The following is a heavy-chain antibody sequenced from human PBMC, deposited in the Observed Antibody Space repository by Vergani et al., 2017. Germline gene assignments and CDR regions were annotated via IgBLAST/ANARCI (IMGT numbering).Heavy chain of an antibody. J-gene: IGHJ1*01. Sequence: EVPLLESGGGLVQPRGSRRLSCAGAGFTFDTYTMAYVRQAPGKGLEWVATDSSGGGDIFYADSVKGRFTISRDNSKNTLFLQMNSLKDEDTAVYYCTTAWGLYYLHGEYFQYWGRGTLVSVSS. V-gene: IGHV3-23*01. CDR2: DSSGGGDI. D-gene: IGHD3-10*01. CDR1: GFTFDTYT. CDR3: TTAWGLYYLHGEYFQY.